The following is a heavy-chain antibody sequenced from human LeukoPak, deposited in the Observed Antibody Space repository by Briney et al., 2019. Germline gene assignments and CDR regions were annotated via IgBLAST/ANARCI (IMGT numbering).Heavy chain of an antibody. CDR1: GFTFDDYA. V-gene: IGHV3-9*01. CDR3: ARFGESPYYYYYYGMDV. Sequence: PGGSLRLSCAASGFTFDDYAMHWVRQASGKGLEWVSGISWNSGSIGYADSVKGRFTISRDNAKNSLYLQMNSLRAEDTALYYCARFGESPYYYYYYGMDVWGQGTTVTVSS. CDR2: ISWNSGSI. D-gene: IGHD3-16*01. J-gene: IGHJ6*02.